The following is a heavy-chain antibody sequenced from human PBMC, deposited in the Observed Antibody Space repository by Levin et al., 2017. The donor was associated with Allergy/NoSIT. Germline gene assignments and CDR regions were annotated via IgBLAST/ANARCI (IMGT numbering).Heavy chain of an antibody. J-gene: IGHJ4*02. Sequence: PGESLKISCAASGFTFSSDNMHWVRQAPGKGLEWISYISSSSSVIYYADSMKGRFTISRDNAKNSLYQQMNSLRDEDTAVYYCVRDSAVDWGQGTLVTVSS. CDR3: VRDSAVD. CDR1: GFTFSSDN. D-gene: IGHD2-2*01. V-gene: IGHV3-48*02. CDR2: ISSSSSVI.